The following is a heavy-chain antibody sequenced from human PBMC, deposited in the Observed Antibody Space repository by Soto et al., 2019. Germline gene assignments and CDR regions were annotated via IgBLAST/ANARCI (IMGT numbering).Heavy chain of an antibody. V-gene: IGHV1-46*01. D-gene: IGHD3-3*01. Sequence: ASVKVSCKASGYTFTSYYMHWVRQAPGQGLEWMGIINPSGGSTSYAQKFQGRVTMTRDTSTSTVYMELSSLRSEDTAVYYCAHVTIFGVAAYGMDVWGQGTTVTVSS. CDR1: GYTFTSYY. CDR2: INPSGGST. J-gene: IGHJ6*02. CDR3: AHVTIFGVAAYGMDV.